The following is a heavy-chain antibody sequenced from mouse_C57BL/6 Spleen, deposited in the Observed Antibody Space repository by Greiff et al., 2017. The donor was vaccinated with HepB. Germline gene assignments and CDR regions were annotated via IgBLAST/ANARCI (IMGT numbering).Heavy chain of an antibody. J-gene: IGHJ2*01. V-gene: IGHV1-26*01. CDR2: INPNNGGT. CDR1: GYTFTDYY. CDR3: ARGLIYYDYDRVFDY. D-gene: IGHD2-4*01. Sequence: VQLHQSGPELVKPGASVKISCKASGYTFTDYYMNWVKQSHGKSLEWIGDINPNNGGTSYNQKFKGKATLTVDKSSSTAYMELRSLTSEDSAVYYCARGLIYYDYDRVFDYWGQGTTLTVSS.